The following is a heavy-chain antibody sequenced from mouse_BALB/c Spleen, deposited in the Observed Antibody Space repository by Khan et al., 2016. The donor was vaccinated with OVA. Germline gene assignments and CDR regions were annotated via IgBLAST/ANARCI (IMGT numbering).Heavy chain of an antibody. D-gene: IGHD3-2*02. CDR1: GFSLTSYG. V-gene: IGHV2-9*02. CDR2: IWAGGST. J-gene: IGHJ2*01. Sequence: QVQLKESGPGLVAPSQSLSITCTVSGFSLTSYGVHWVRQPPGKGLEWLGVIWAGGSTNYNSALMSRLSISNDNFKSQVFLKMISMQNDDTAMYYCARLSDIWVQGTTLTFSS. CDR3: ARLSDI.